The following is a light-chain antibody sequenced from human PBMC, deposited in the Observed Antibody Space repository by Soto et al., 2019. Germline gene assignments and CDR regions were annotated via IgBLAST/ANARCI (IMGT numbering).Light chain of an antibody. J-gene: IGKJ3*01. Sequence: DIVLTQSPGTLSLPPGERATLSCRASQSVSSSYLAWYQQKPGQAPRLLIYGASSRATGIPDRFSGSGSGTDFTLTISRLEPEDFAVYYCQQYGSSFTFGPGT. CDR2: GAS. CDR3: QQYGSSFT. CDR1: QSVSSSY. V-gene: IGKV3-20*01.